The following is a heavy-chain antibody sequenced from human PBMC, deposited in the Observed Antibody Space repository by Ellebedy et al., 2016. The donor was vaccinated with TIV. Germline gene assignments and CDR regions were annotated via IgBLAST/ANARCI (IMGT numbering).Heavy chain of an antibody. Sequence: GGSLRLSCAASGFTFSSYAMSWVRQAPGKGLEWVSIISNTSSYIYYADSVKGRFTISRDNAKKSLYLQMNSLRAEDTAVYYCARRYYYDRSDLKPFDIWGQGTMVTVSS. V-gene: IGHV3-21*01. D-gene: IGHD3-22*01. CDR2: ISNTSSYI. J-gene: IGHJ3*02. CDR3: ARRYYYDRSDLKPFDI. CDR1: GFTFSSYA.